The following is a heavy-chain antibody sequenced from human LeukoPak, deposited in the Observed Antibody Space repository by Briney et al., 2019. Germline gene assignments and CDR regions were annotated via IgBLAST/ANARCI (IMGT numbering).Heavy chain of an antibody. V-gene: IGHV4-61*09. CDR2: IYSSGST. J-gene: IGHJ2*01. CDR1: GGSISNGDDY. D-gene: IGHD2-21*02. CDR3: ARGQCGGNCAFALYFDL. Sequence: PSQTLSLICTVTGGSISNGDDYWSWIRQPAGKELEWVGHIYSSGSTNYNPSLKSRVTISVDTSKNQFPLNLNSVTAADTAVYYCARGQCGGNCAFALYFDLWGRGTLVAVSS.